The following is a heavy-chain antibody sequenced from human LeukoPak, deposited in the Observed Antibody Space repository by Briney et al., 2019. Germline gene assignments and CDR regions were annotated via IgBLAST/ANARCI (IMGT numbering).Heavy chain of an antibody. J-gene: IGHJ4*02. D-gene: IGHD1-7*01. CDR2: IKQDGSEK. CDR1: GFTFSRFW. CDR3: ARDLVWNYGAEGSEVDY. V-gene: IGHV3-7*01. Sequence: GGSLRLSCAASGFTFSRFWMSWVRQAPGKWLEWVANIKQDGSEKYYVDSVKGRFTISRDNAKNSLYLQMNSLRAEDTAVYYCARDLVWNYGAEGSEVDYWGQGTLVTVSS.